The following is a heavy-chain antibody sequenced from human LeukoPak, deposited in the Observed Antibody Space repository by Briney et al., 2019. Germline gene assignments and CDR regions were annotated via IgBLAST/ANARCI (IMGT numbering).Heavy chain of an antibody. V-gene: IGHV3-30*03. CDR2: ISYDGSNK. CDR3: ARDRITMVRGVKGGGYFDY. J-gene: IGHJ4*02. CDR1: GFNFSPYS. D-gene: IGHD3-10*01. Sequence: PGGSLRLSCAASGFNFSPYSMNWVRRAPGKGLVWVAVISYDGSNKYYADSVKGRFTISRDNSKNTLYLQMNSLRAEDTAVYYCARDRITMVRGVKGGGYFDYWGQGTLVTVSS.